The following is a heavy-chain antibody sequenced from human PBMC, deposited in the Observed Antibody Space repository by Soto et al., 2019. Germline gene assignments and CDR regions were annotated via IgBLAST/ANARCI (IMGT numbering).Heavy chain of an antibody. V-gene: IGHV3-23*01. CDR2: ISGSGGST. CDR1: GFTFSTYA. J-gene: IGHJ6*02. CDR3: IAARPGSQIPYYYYYGMDV. Sequence: PGGSLRLSCAASGFTFSTYAMSWVRQAPGKGLEWVSAISGSGGSTYYADSVKGRFTISRDNSKNTLYLQMNSLRAEDTAVYYCIAARPGSQIPYYYYYGMDVWGQGTTVTVSS. D-gene: IGHD6-6*01.